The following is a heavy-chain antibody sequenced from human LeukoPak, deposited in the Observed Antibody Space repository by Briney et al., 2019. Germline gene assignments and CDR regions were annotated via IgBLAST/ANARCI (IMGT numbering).Heavy chain of an antibody. CDR2: INHSGST. J-gene: IGHJ4*02. CDR3: AVRGVMGGYYFDY. D-gene: IGHD3-10*01. CDR1: GGSFSGYY. V-gene: IGHV4-34*01. Sequence: SETLSLTCAVYGGSFSGYYWNRIRQPPGKGLEWIGEINHSGSTNYNPSLKSRVTISVDTSKNQFSLKLSSVTAADTAVYYCAVRGVMGGYYFDYWGQGTLVTVSS.